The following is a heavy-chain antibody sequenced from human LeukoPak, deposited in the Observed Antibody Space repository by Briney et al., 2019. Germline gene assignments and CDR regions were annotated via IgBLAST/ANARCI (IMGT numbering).Heavy chain of an antibody. V-gene: IGHV3-21*01. D-gene: IGHD2-15*01. CDR3: ARLDIVVVVAPLDY. CDR2: ISSSSSYI. Sequence: GXXXXLSCAASGFTFSSYSMNWVRQAPGKGLEWVSSISSSSSYIYYADSVKGRFTISRDNAKNSLYLQMNSLRAEDTAVYYCARLDIVVVVAPLDYWGQGTLVTVSS. CDR1: GFTFSSYS. J-gene: IGHJ4*02.